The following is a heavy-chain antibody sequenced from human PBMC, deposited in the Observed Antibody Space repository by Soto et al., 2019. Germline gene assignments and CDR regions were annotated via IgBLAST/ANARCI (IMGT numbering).Heavy chain of an antibody. CDR1: GGSISSNIYY. CDR2: IHYSGST. Sequence: SETLSLTCTVSGGSISSNIYYLGWIRQPPGKGLEWIGNIHYSGSTYYDSSLQSRVTISIDTSKNQFSLKLSSVTATDTAVYYCARDPNWFDPWGQGTLVTVSS. CDR3: ARDPNWFDP. V-gene: IGHV4-39*02. J-gene: IGHJ5*02.